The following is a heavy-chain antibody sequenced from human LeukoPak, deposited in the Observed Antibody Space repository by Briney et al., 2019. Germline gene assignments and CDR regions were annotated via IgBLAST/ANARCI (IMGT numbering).Heavy chain of an antibody. D-gene: IGHD3-10*01. CDR1: GYSISSGYY. V-gene: IGHV4-38-2*02. J-gene: IGHJ3*02. CDR3: ARGTRGASGAFDI. CDR2: IYHSGST. Sequence: SETLSLTCTVSGYSISSGYYWGWIRQPPGKGLEWIGSIYHSGSTYYNPSLKSRVTISVDTSKNQFSLKLSSVTAADTAVYYCARGTRGASGAFDIWGQGTMVTVSS.